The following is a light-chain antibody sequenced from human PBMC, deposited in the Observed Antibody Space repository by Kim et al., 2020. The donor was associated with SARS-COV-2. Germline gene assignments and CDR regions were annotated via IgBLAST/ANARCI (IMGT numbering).Light chain of an antibody. CDR2: GKN. CDR3: RPRDNSGNRVV. V-gene: IGLV3-19*01. Sequence: SSELTQDPAVSVALGQTVRITCQGYSLGSYYASWYHQKPGQAPVLVIYGKNNRPSGVPDRFSGSSSGITASLTITGAQPEDEADYYCRPRDNSGNRVVFGGGTKLTVL. CDR1: SLGSYY. J-gene: IGLJ2*01.